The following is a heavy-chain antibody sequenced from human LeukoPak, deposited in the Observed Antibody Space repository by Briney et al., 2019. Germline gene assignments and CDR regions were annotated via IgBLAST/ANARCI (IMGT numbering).Heavy chain of an antibody. J-gene: IGHJ4*02. V-gene: IGHV3-23*01. CDR1: GLTVSSDC. Sequence: GGSLTLSCAASGLTVSSDCVSWVRQAPGKGLEWVSAISGSGGSTYYADSVKGRFTISRDNSKNTLYLQMNSLRAEDTAVYYCAKYGSGYSSGGVDYWGQGTLVTVSS. D-gene: IGHD6-19*01. CDR3: AKYGSGYSSGGVDY. CDR2: ISGSGGST.